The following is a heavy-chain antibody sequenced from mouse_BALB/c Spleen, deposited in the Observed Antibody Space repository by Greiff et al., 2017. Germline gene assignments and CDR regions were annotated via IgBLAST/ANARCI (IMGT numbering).Heavy chain of an antibody. J-gene: IGHJ3*01. CDR3: AREEAY. CDR2: IYPGSGNT. V-gene: IGHV1-77*01. CDR1: GYTFTDYY. Sequence: QVQLKESGAELARPGASVKLSCKASGYTFTDYYINWVKQRTGQGLEWIGEIYPGSGNTYYNEKFKGKATLTADKSSSTAYMQLSSLTSEDSAVYFCAREEAYWGQGTLVTVSA.